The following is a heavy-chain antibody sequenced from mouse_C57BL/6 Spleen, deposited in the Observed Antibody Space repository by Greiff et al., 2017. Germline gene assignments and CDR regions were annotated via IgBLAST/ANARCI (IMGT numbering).Heavy chain of an antibody. CDR1: GYTFTSYG. J-gene: IGHJ3*01. V-gene: IGHV1-81*01. D-gene: IGHD1-1*01. CDR2: IYPRSGNT. Sequence: VQLQESGAELARPGASVKLSCKASGYTFTSYGISWVKQRTRQGLEWIGEIYPRSGNTYYNEKFKGKATLTADKSSSTAYMELRSLTSEDSAVYFCARSYYGSSPAWFAYWGQGTLVTVSA. CDR3: ARSYYGSSPAWFAY.